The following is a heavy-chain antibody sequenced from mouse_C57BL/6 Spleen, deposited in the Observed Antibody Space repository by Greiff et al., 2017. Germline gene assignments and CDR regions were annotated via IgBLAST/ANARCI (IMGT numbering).Heavy chain of an antibody. V-gene: IGHV1-69*01. CDR1: GYTFTSYW. CDR2: IDPSDSYT. CDR3: ARSGYYGSSHWYFDV. J-gene: IGHJ1*03. D-gene: IGHD1-1*01. Sequence: QVQLQQPGAELVMPGASVKLSCKASGYTFTSYWMHWVKQRPGQGLEWIGEIDPSDSYTNYKQKFKGKSTLTVDKSSSTAYMQLSSLTSEDSAVYYCARSGYYGSSHWYFDVWGTGTTVTVSS.